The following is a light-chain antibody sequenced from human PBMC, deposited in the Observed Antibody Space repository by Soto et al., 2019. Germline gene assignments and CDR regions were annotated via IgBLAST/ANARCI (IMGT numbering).Light chain of an antibody. CDR3: SSDAGSDHWV. Sequence: QSALTQPPSASGSPGQSVTISCTGTSSDVGSYNLVSWYQQHPGKAPKLMIYDVSKRPSGVPDRFSGSKSGNTASLTVSGLQAEDEADYYCSSDAGSDHWVFGGGTKLTVL. CDR2: DVS. CDR1: SSDVGSYNL. V-gene: IGLV2-8*01. J-gene: IGLJ3*02.